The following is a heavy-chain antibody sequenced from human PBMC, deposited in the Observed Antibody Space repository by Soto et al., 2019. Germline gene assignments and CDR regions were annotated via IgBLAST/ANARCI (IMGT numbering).Heavy chain of an antibody. CDR3: ARAQDYDFWSGYSPLYYYGMAV. V-gene: IGHV3-21*01. D-gene: IGHD3-3*01. CDR1: GFTFSSYS. Sequence: PGGSLRLSCAASGFTFSSYSMNWVRQAPGEWLEWGSSISSSSSYIYYADSVKGRSTISRDNATNSLYLQMNSLRAEDTAVYYCARAQDYDFWSGYSPLYYYGMAVWGQGTTVTVSS. J-gene: IGHJ6*02. CDR2: ISSSSSYI.